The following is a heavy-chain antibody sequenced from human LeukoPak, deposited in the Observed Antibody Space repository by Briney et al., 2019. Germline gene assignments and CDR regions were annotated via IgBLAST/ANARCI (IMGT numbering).Heavy chain of an antibody. CDR2: INPSGGST. Sequence: VLVKVSCKGSGYRFTSYYMHRVRLAHGQGLEGMGIINPSGGSTSYAQKFQGRVTMTRDMSTSTVYMELSSLRSEDTAVYYCARNMYSSSVGYDYWGRGTLVTVSS. CDR3: ARNMYSSSVGYDY. D-gene: IGHD6-6*01. CDR1: GYRFTSYY. V-gene: IGHV1-46*01. J-gene: IGHJ4*02.